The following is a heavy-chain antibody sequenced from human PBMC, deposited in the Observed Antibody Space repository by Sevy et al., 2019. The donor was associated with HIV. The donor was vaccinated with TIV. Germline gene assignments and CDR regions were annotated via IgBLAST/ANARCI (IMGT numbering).Heavy chain of an antibody. Sequence: GGSRRLSCAASGFSFSSYGMHWVRQAPGKGLEWMSYIQYDGSNKDYADSVKGRFTISRDNSKNTLYLQMNSLRVEDTAVFYWVKEGGGEGGDHWGQGTLVTVSS. J-gene: IGHJ4*02. CDR1: GFSFSSYG. D-gene: IGHD2-21*01. CDR2: IQYDGSNK. CDR3: VKEGGGEGGDH. V-gene: IGHV3-30*02.